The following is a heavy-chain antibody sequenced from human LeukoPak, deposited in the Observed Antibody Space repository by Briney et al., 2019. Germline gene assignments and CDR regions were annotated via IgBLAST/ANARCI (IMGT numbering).Heavy chain of an antibody. J-gene: IGHJ3*02. CDR3: ARGAHRYYYDSSGYYHDAFDI. V-gene: IGHV3-30*02. Sequence: PGGSLRLSCAASGFTFSGYGMHWVRQAPGKGLEWVAFIRLDGSKKYYADSVKGRFTISRDNAKNSLYLQMNSLRAEDTAVYYCARGAHRYYYDSSGYYHDAFDIWGQGTMVTVSS. CDR1: GFTFSGYG. CDR2: IRLDGSKK. D-gene: IGHD3-22*01.